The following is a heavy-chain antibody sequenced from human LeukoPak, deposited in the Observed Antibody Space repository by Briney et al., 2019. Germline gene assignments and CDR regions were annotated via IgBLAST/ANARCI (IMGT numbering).Heavy chain of an antibody. CDR2: VTNNNGAM. V-gene: IGHV3-11*04. CDR1: GFTFSDYY. D-gene: IGHD6-6*01. CDR3: ARALQWEKGSSSLLRL. Sequence: PGGSLRLSCAASGFTFSDYYMGWIRQAPGKGLEWISYVTNNNGAMFYAGSLEGRFTIFRDNAKNSLYLQMNSLRPDDTAVYYCARALQWEKGSSSLLRLWGQGTLVTVSS. J-gene: IGHJ4*02.